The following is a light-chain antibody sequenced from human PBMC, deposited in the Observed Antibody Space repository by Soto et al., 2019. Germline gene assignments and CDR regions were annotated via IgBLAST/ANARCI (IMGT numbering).Light chain of an antibody. CDR3: QQYGGSPIFT. CDR2: GAS. Sequence: EIVLTQSPGTLSLSPGERATLSCRASQSVSSSYLAWYQQKPGQAPRLLIYGASSRATGIPERFSGSGSGTDLTLTIASLEPEDFAVYYCQQYGGSPIFTFGPGTKVDIK. CDR1: QSVSSSY. J-gene: IGKJ3*01. V-gene: IGKV3-20*01.